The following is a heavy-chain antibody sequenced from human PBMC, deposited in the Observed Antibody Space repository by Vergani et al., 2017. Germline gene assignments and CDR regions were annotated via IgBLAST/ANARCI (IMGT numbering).Heavy chain of an antibody. CDR1: GGSFSGYY. CDR2: INHSGST. CDR3: ARGRAMR. D-gene: IGHD2-2*01. V-gene: IGHV4-34*01. Sequence: QVQLQQWGAGLLKPSETLSLTCAVFGGSFSGYYWSWIRQPPGKGLEWIGEINHSGSTNYNPSLRSRVTISVDTSKNQFSLKLSYVTAADTAVYYCARGRAMRWGQGTLVTVSS. J-gene: IGHJ4*02.